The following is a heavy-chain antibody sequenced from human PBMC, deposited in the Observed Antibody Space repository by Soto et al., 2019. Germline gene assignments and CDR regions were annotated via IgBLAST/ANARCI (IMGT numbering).Heavy chain of an antibody. D-gene: IGHD3-3*01. CDR1: GGNFNNFA. CDR2: IIPLFGTP. V-gene: IGHV1-69*01. J-gene: IGHJ4*02. CDR3: GTASSTTFRVVTPFDS. Sequence: QVQVVQSGAEVKKPGSSVKVSCRSSGGNFNNFAIGWVRQAPGQGLQWIGGIIPLFGTPKYAQKFRGRATITADDSTTTAYLELNSLTSEDTAVYYCGTASSTTFRVVTPFDSWGQGTLVTVSS.